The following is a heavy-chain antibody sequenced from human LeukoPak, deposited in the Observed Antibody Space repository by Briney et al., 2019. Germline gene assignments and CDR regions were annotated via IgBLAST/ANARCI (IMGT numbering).Heavy chain of an antibody. J-gene: IGHJ6*03. CDR2: ISGSSRYM. CDR3: ARVSGGYYYYYMDV. D-gene: IGHD3-10*01. Sequence: GGSLRLACAPSGFTLSSYSMNWVSQAPGEGLEWVSSISGSSRYMYYADSAKGRFTISRDNAKNSLYLQMNSLRAEDTAVYYCARVSGGYYYYYMDVWGKGTTVTVSS. CDR1: GFTLSSYS. V-gene: IGHV3-21*01.